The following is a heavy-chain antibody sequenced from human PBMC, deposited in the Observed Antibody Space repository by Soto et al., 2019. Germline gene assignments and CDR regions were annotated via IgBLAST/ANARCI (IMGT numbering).Heavy chain of an antibody. J-gene: IGHJ4*02. CDR1: GFSLSTSGVG. V-gene: IGHV2-5*02. CDR3: AHRGLYFKRPDGDLHSYY. Sequence: QITLKESGPTLVNPTQPLTLTCTFSGFSLSTSGVGVGWIRQPPGKALEWLALIYWDDDKRYSPSLKSRLTITKDTSKNHVVLTMTNMDPGDTATYYCAHRGLYFKRPDGDLHSYYRGQGTLVTVSS. CDR2: IYWDDDK. D-gene: IGHD4-17*01.